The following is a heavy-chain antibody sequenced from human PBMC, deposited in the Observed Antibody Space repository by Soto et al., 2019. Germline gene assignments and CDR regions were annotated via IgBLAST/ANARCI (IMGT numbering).Heavy chain of an antibody. CDR3: AREGTGGTGWFDP. CDR2: IIPIFGTA. D-gene: IGHD1-1*01. V-gene: IGHV1-69*05. J-gene: IGHJ5*02. CDR1: GGTFSSYA. Sequence: QVQLVQSGAEVKKPGSSVKVSCKASGGTFSSYAISWVRQAPGQGLEWMGGIIPIFGTANYAQKFQGRVTXPXDXXTRTAYMELSSLRSEDTAVYYCAREGTGGTGWFDPWGQGTLVTVSS.